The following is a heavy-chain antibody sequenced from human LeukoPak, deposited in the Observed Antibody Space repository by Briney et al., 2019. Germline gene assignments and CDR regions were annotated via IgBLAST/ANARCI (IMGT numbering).Heavy chain of an antibody. CDR1: GDSVSSNSAA. J-gene: IGHJ4*02. V-gene: IGHV6-1*01. D-gene: IGHD3-16*01. CDR2: TYYRSKWFN. Sequence: TSQTLSLTCAISGDSVSSNSAAWNWVRQSPSRGLEWLGRTYYRSKWFNDYSISVKSRITVNPDTSKNQFSLQLTSVTPEDTAVYYCARDGGLGLDYFDYWGQGTLVTVSS. CDR3: ARDGGLGLDYFDY.